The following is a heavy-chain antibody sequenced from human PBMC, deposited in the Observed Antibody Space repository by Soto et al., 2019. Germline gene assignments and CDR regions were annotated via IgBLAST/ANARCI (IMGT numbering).Heavy chain of an antibody. V-gene: IGHV3-53*01. CDR2: IYSGGST. D-gene: IGHD2-21*01. Sequence: EVQLVESGGGLIQPGGSLRLSCAASGFTVSNSYMSWVRQAPGKGLEWVSVIYSGGSTYYADSVKGRFTIPRDSYKNTLYLQMNSLRAEDTAVYYCARGFQSSFGYWGQGTLVTVSS. CDR3: ARGFQSSFGY. CDR1: GFTVSNSY. J-gene: IGHJ4*02.